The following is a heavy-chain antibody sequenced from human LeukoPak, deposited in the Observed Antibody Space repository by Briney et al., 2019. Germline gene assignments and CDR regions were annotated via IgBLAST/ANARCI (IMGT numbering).Heavy chain of an antibody. D-gene: IGHD6-13*01. CDR3: ARGGSSWYPHFDY. Sequence: ASVKVSCKASGYTFTAFYMHWVRQAPGQGLEWMGWINPNSGGTKYAQKFQGRVTMTRDTSISTAYMELSSLRSDDTAVYYCARGGSSWYPHFDYRGQGTLVTVS. V-gene: IGHV1-2*02. CDR2: INPNSGGT. CDR1: GYTFTAFY. J-gene: IGHJ4*02.